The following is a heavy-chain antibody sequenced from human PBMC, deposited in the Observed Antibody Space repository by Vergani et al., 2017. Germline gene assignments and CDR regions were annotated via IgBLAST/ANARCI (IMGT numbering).Heavy chain of an antibody. CDR2: ISYDGSNK. V-gene: IGHV3-30-3*01. D-gene: IGHD5-18*01. CDR1: GFTFSSYA. Sequence: QVQLVESGGGVVQPGRSLRLSCAASGFTFSSYAMHWVRQAPGKGLEWVAVISYDGSNKYYADSVKGRFTISRDNSKNTLYLQMNSLRAEDTAVYYCARGEGYSYGYEADAFDIWGQGTMVTVSS. CDR3: ARGEGYSYGYEADAFDI. J-gene: IGHJ3*02.